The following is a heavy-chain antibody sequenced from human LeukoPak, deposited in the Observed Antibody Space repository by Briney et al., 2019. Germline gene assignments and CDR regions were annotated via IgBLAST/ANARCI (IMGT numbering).Heavy chain of an antibody. J-gene: IGHJ3*02. CDR3: AKDWPSEWQQLPDYDAFDI. CDR1: GFTFSRYW. D-gene: IGHD6-13*01. V-gene: IGHV3-74*01. CDR2: INNDGRST. Sequence: PGGSLRLSCAASGFTFSRYWMHWVRQAPGRGLVRVSRINNDGRSTIYADSVKGRFTISRDNAKSTLYLQMNSLRAEDTAVYYCAKDWPSEWQQLPDYDAFDIWGQGTMVTVSS.